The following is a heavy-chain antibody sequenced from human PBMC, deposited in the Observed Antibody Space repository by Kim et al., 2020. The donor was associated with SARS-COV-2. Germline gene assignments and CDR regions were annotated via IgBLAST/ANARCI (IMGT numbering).Heavy chain of an antibody. CDR3: ATRGAFDLDY. CDR2: IDPNTGAT. Sequence: ASVKVSCKASGYTFTGYLIFWVRQAPGQGLEWMGWIDPNTGATRYAQKFQGRVTMTTDTSISTAYMELGRLVSDDTAVYFCATRGAFDLDYWGQGTLVTV. V-gene: IGHV1-2*02. CDR1: GYTFTGYL. J-gene: IGHJ4*02. D-gene: IGHD3-10*01.